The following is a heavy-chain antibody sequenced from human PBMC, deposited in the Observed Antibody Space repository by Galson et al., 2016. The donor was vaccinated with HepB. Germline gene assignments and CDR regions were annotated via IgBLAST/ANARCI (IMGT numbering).Heavy chain of an antibody. D-gene: IGHD1-26*01. CDR1: GYTFNNYA. V-gene: IGHV1-3*01. J-gene: IGHJ4*02. CDR2: INPGYGNT. CDR3: ARASWEFPTNFDY. Sequence: SVKVSCKASGYTFNNYAIRWVRQAPGQRLEWMGWINPGYGNTKYTEMFQGRVTITRDTSSGTVYMELNSLRSEDTAIYYCARASWEFPTNFDYWGQGTLVTVSS.